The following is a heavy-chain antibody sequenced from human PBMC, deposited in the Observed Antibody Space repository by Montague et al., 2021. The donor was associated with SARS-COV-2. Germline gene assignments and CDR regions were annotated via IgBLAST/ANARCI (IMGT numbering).Heavy chain of an antibody. CDR1: GFTVSSNY. V-gene: IGHV3-53*01. CDR3: ASDFGESRDH. CDR2: IYSSGRT. Sequence: SLRLSCAASGFTVSSNYMSWVRQAPGKGLEWVSLIYSSGRTSYSDSVKGRFTMSRDNSKNTLYLHMNSLRAADTAVYYCASDFGESRDHWGQGTLVTVSS. J-gene: IGHJ4*02. D-gene: IGHD3-10*01.